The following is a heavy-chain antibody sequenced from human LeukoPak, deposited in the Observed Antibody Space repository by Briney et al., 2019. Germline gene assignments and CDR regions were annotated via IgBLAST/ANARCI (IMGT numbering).Heavy chain of an antibody. CDR3: ARVEGYYGSGSYYSLFDY. CDR1: GYTFTSYD. J-gene: IGHJ4*02. Sequence: GASVKVSCKASGYTFTSYDINWVRQATGQGLEWMGWMNPNSGNTGYAQKFQGRVTMTEDTSTDTAYMELSSLRSEDTAVYYCARVEGYYGSGSYYSLFDYWGQGPLVTVSS. D-gene: IGHD3-10*01. CDR2: MNPNSGNT. V-gene: IGHV1-8*01.